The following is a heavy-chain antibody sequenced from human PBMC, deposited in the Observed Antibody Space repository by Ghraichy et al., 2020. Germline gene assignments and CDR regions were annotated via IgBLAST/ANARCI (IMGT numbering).Heavy chain of an antibody. J-gene: IGHJ2*01. Sequence: ASVKVSCKASGYTFTSYDINWVRQATGQGLEWMGWMNPNSGNTDYAQKFQGRVTMTRNTSISTAYMELSSLRSEDTAVYYCARGGHIVGATGFYFDLWGRGTLVTVSS. CDR2: MNPNSGNT. V-gene: IGHV1-8*01. D-gene: IGHD1-26*01. CDR1: GYTFTSYD. CDR3: ARGGHIVGATGFYFDL.